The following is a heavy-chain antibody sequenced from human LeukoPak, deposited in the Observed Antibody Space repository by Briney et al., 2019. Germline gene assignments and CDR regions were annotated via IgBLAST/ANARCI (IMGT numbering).Heavy chain of an antibody. Sequence: GGSLRLSCVASGFTFSPFTMNWVRQAPGKGLEWVAVISYDGSNKYYADSVKGRFTISRDNSKNTLYLQMNSLRAEDTAVYYCARTYSSSVRYYYGMDVWGQGTTVTVSS. V-gene: IGHV3-30-3*01. J-gene: IGHJ6*02. D-gene: IGHD6-6*01. CDR2: ISYDGSNK. CDR1: GFTFSPFT. CDR3: ARTYSSSVRYYYGMDV.